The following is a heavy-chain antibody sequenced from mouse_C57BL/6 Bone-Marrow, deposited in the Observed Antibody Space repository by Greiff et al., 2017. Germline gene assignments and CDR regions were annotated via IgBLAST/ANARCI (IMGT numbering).Heavy chain of an antibody. D-gene: IGHD2-4*01. V-gene: IGHV1-7*01. J-gene: IGHJ1*03. CDR1: GYTFTSYW. CDR2: INPSSGYT. CDR3: ADDYYWYFDV. Sequence: VKVVESGAELAKPGASVKLSCKASGYTFTSYWMHWVKQRPGQGLEWIGYINPSSGYTKYNQKFKDKATLTADKSSSTAYMQLSSLTYEDSAVYYCADDYYWYFDVWGTGTTVTVSS.